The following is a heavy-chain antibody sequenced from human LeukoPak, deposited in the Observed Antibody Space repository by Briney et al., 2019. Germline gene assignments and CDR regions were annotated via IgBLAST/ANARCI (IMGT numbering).Heavy chain of an antibody. CDR1: GASMSIYY. J-gene: IGHJ4*02. CDR3: AKGGSYYDGDY. Sequence: PSETLSLTCTVSGASMSIYYWTWIRQVPGKGLEWIGNVYYSGSTRHNPSLMGRATISIDTSKNTFSLKVTSMTAADTAVYFCAKGGSYYDGDYWGQGTLVTVSS. D-gene: IGHD1-26*01. V-gene: IGHV4-59*03. CDR2: VYYSGST.